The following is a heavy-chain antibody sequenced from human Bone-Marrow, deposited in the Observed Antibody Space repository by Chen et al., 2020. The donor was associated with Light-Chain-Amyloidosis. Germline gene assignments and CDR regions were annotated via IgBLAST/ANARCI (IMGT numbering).Heavy chain of an antibody. D-gene: IGHD3-16*01. CDR2: IYPSDFDT. J-gene: IGHJ4*02. CDR1: GYSFTSSW. Sequence: EVQLVQSGAEVKKPGESLKISCKGSGYSFTSSWIAWVRQVPGRGLEWVGIIYPSDFDTRYSPSFQGQVTISADRSINTAYLQWSSLKASDTAMYYCAGVEEGIMIILNWGQGTLVTVSS. CDR3: AGVEEGIMIILN. V-gene: IGHV5-51*01.